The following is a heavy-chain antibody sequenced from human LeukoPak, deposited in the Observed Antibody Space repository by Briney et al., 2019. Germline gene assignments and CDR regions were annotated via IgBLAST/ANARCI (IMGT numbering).Heavy chain of an antibody. Sequence: GGSLRLSCAASGFTISSYGMNWVRQAPRKGLEWVSVISGSSGTINYAAPVKGRFTISRDNSRNTLYLQMNSLRADDTAVYYCAKRLGDPRAFDYWGQGTLVTVSS. CDR3: AKRLGDPRAFDY. V-gene: IGHV3-23*01. CDR2: ISGSSGTI. CDR1: GFTISSYG. J-gene: IGHJ4*02. D-gene: IGHD2-21*02.